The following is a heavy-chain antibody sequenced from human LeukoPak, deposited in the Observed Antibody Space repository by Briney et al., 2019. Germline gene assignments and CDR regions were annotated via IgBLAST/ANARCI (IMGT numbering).Heavy chain of an antibody. Sequence: SETLSLTCTVSGGSISSSSYYWGWIRQPPGKGLEWIGSIYYSGSTYYNPSLKSRVTISVDTSKNQFSLKLSSVTAADTAVYYCARDRVMEGYSGYDSPREDYWGQGTLVTVSS. CDR3: ARDRVMEGYSGYDSPREDY. D-gene: IGHD5-12*01. CDR1: GGSISSSSYY. V-gene: IGHV4-39*07. CDR2: IYYSGST. J-gene: IGHJ4*02.